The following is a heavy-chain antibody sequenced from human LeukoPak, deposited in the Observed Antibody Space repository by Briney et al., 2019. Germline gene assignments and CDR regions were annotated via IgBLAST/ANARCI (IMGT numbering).Heavy chain of an antibody. Sequence: ASVKVSCKTSGYTFTNFDINWVRQATGQGLEWLGWMNPYTGKTGYAQKFQGRVTFTGDTSIRTAYMEVSSLTSEDTAVYYCARAPIPYYYDSSAYYSDYWGQGTLVTVSS. J-gene: IGHJ4*02. CDR3: ARAPIPYYYDSSAYYSDY. V-gene: IGHV1-8*03. D-gene: IGHD3-22*01. CDR2: MNPYTGKT. CDR1: GYTFTNFD.